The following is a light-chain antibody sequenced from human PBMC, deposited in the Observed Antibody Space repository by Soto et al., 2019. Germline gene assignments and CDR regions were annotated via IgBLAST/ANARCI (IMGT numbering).Light chain of an antibody. CDR3: SSFTGTSYV. Sequence: QSVLTQPASVSGSPGQSITISCTGDSSDVGGNNYVSWYQQYPGKAPKLMVCDVSNRPSGVSNRFSGSKSGNTASLTISGLQAEDEADYYCSSFTGTSYVFGTGTKLTVL. CDR1: SSDVGGNNY. J-gene: IGLJ1*01. V-gene: IGLV2-14*01. CDR2: DVS.